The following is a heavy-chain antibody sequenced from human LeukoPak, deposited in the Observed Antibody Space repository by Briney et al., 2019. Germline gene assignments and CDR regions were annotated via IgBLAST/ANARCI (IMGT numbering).Heavy chain of an antibody. Sequence: PGGSLRLSCAGSGFTFSSYTMDWVRQAPGKGLEWVSSISSTATYIYYADSVRGRFTISRDDAKNSLFLHMNRLRAEDTAVYYCATWDDYGDYVAFEYWGQGTLVTVSS. CDR1: GFTFSSYT. J-gene: IGHJ4*02. CDR3: ATWDDYGDYVAFEY. V-gene: IGHV3-21*01. D-gene: IGHD4-17*01. CDR2: ISSTATYI.